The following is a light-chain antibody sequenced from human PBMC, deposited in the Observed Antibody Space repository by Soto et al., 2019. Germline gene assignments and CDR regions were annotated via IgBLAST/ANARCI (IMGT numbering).Light chain of an antibody. CDR2: ENN. J-gene: IGLJ3*02. V-gene: IGLV1-51*02. CDR1: SSNIGRNY. Sequence: QSVLTQPPSLSAAPGQKGTISCSGSSSNIGRNYVSWYQHLPETAPKLLIYENNKRPSGIPDRFSGSKSGTSATLGITGLQTGDEADYYCGTWDNSLSLWVFGGGTKVTVL. CDR3: GTWDNSLSLWV.